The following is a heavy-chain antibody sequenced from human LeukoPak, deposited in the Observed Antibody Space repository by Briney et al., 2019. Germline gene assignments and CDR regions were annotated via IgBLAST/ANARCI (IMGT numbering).Heavy chain of an antibody. CDR1: GGSFSGYC. V-gene: IGHV4-34*01. D-gene: IGHD6-6*01. CDR3: ATAVAAWWFDP. J-gene: IGHJ5*02. CDR2: INHSGST. Sequence: PSETLSLTCAIYGGSFSGYCWSWIRQPPGKGLEWIGEINHSGSTNYNPSLKSRVTISVDTSKNQFSLKLSSVTAADTAVYYCATAVAAWWFDPWGQGTLVTVSS.